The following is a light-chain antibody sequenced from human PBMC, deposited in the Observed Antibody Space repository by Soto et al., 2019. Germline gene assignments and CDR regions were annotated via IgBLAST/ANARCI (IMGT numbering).Light chain of an antibody. CDR2: DLN. J-gene: IGLJ1*01. Sequence: SYELTQPPSVSVAPGQTARIPCAGDNIGRKSVHWYQQKPGQAHVLVVYDLNDRPSGIPERFSGSNSGNTATLTISRVEAGDEADYYCQVWDSRSDSYVFGIGTRVTVL. V-gene: IGLV3-21*02. CDR3: QVWDSRSDSYV. CDR1: NIGRKS.